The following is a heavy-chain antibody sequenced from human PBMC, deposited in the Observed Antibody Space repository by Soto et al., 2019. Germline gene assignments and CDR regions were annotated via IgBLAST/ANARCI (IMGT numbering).Heavy chain of an antibody. V-gene: IGHV3-21*01. D-gene: IGHD3-10*01. CDR2: ISSSSSYT. CDR3: ARHYGSGSYREYYMDV. Sequence: VGSLRLSCAASGVTFSSYSKKWARPAPGRGLEWVSYISSSSSYTYYADSMKGRFTISRDNAKNSLYLQMDSLRAEDTAVYYCARHYGSGSYREYYMDVWGKGTTVTVS. J-gene: IGHJ6*03. CDR1: GVTFSSYS.